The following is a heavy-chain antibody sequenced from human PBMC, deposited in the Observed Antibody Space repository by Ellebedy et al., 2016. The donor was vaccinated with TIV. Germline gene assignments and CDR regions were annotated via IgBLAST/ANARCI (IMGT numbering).Heavy chain of an antibody. D-gene: IGHD2/OR15-2a*01. CDR1: GASISNSGYH. V-gene: IGHV4-39*01. Sequence: MPSETLSLTCTVSGASISNSGYHWGWIRQAPGRGLEYIGSIFDTGSTYYNPSNPSLKSRLKMSVDTSRNQFSLRLSSVTAADTTLYYCARSFYSTYYFDLWGPGTLVTVSS. J-gene: IGHJ4*02. CDR3: ARSFYSTYYFDL. CDR2: IFDTGST.